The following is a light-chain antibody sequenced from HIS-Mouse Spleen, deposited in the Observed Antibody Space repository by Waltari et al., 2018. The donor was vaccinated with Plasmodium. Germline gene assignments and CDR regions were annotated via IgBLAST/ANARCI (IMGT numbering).Light chain of an antibody. Sequence: DIVMTQSPDSLAVSLGERATINCKSSQSVLYSSNNKNYLAWYQQKPGQPPKLLIYWASTRESGVPDRCSGSGSGTDSTLTISSLQAEDVAVYYCQQYYSTPYTFGQGTKLEIK. CDR3: QQYYSTPYT. CDR2: WAS. V-gene: IGKV4-1*01. J-gene: IGKJ2*01. CDR1: QSVLYSSNNKNY.